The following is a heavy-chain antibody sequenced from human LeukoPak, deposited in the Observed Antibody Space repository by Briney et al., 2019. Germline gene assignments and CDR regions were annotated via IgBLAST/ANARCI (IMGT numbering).Heavy chain of an antibody. D-gene: IGHD5-18*01. CDR3: ARGSDTAMVLFYYFDY. J-gene: IGHJ4*02. CDR2: ISSSSSYI. Sequence: GSLRLSCAASGFTFSSYSMNWVRQAPGKGLEWVSSISSSSSYIYYADSVKGRFTISRDNAKKSLFLQMNTLRAEDTAVYYCARGSDTAMVLFYYFDYWGQGTLATVSS. V-gene: IGHV3-21*01. CDR1: GFTFSSYS.